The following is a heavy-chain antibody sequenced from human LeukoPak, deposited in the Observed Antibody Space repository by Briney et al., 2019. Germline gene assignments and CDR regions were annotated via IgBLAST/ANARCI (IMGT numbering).Heavy chain of an antibody. D-gene: IGHD3-16*02. V-gene: IGHV3-9*01. CDR3: AKDPLGGSYLPRYFDY. Sequence: GGSLRLSCAASGFTFDDYARHWVRQAPGKGLEWVSGISWNSGSIGYADSVKGRFTISRDNAKNSLYLQMNSLRAEDTALYYCAKDPLGGSYLPRYFDYWGQGTLVTVSS. CDR2: ISWNSGSI. CDR1: GFTFDDYA. J-gene: IGHJ4*02.